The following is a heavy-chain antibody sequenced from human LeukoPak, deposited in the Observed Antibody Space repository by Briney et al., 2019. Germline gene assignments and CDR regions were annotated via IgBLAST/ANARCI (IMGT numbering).Heavy chain of an antibody. V-gene: IGHV4-30-4*01. CDR2: IYYSGST. CDR1: GGSISSGDYY. J-gene: IGHJ4*02. Sequence: SETLSLTCTVSGGSISSGDYYWSWIRQPPGKGQEWIGYIYYSGSTYYNPSLKSRVTISVDTSKNQFSLKLSSVTAADTAVYYCAREVVPAAIQPDYWGQGTRVTVSS. D-gene: IGHD2-2*01. CDR3: AREVVPAAIQPDY.